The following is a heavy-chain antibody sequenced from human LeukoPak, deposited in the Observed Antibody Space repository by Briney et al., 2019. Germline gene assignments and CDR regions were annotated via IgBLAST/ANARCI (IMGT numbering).Heavy chain of an antibody. Sequence: GGSLRLSCTASGFTFRSYGMHWVRQAPGKGLEWVAVIWYDGSNKYYADSVKGRFTISKDNSKNTLYLQMNSLRAEDTAVYYCARETGSTVGSTDFDYWGLGTLDTVSS. CDR3: ARETGSTVGSTDFDY. V-gene: IGHV3-33*01. CDR2: IWYDGSNK. D-gene: IGHD4-17*01. CDR1: GFTFRSYG. J-gene: IGHJ4*02.